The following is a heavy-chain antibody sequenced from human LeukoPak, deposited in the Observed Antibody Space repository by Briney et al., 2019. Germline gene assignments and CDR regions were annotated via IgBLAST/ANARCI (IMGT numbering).Heavy chain of an antibody. V-gene: IGHV4-39*07. J-gene: IGHJ4*02. Sequence: PSETLSLTCTVSGGSISSSSYYWGWIRQPPGKGLEWIGSIYHSGSTYYNPSLKSRVTISVDTSKNQFSLKLSSVTAADTAVYYCARGYYYDSSGYYVFDYWGQGTLVTVSS. CDR3: ARGYYYDSSGYYVFDY. CDR1: GGSISSSSYY. CDR2: IYHSGST. D-gene: IGHD3-22*01.